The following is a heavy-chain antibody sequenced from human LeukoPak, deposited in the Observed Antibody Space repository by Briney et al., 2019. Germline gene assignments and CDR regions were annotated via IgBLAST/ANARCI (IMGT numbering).Heavy chain of an antibody. CDR1: GGSISSSSSY. CDR3: ARSGGATDFDS. J-gene: IGHJ4*02. Sequence: PSETLSLTCTVSGGSISSSSSYWGWIRQPPGKGLEWIGSIYHSGSTYNNPSLKSRVTISVDTSKNQFSLKLSSVSAADTAVYYCARSGGATDFDSWGQGTLVTVSS. V-gene: IGHV4-39*01. D-gene: IGHD1-26*01. CDR2: IYHSGST.